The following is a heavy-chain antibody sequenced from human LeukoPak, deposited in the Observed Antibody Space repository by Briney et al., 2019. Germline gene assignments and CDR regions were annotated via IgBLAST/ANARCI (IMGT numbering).Heavy chain of an antibody. Sequence: GGSLRLSCAASGFTFSSYNMNWVRQAPGKGLEWVSSITSGGDYIYYADSVKGRFTTSRDNAKNSLSLQLNSLRVEDTAVYYCARGHYDVLAASYKWTPDYWGQGTLVTVSS. CDR3: ARGHYDVLAASYKWTPDY. V-gene: IGHV3-21*01. CDR1: GFTFSSYN. J-gene: IGHJ4*02. D-gene: IGHD3-9*01. CDR2: ITSGGDYI.